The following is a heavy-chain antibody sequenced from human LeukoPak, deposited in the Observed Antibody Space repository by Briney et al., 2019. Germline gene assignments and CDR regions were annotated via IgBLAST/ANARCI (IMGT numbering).Heavy chain of an antibody. Sequence: PGGSLRLSCAASGFSFNTYSMNWVRQAPGKGLEWVSAISSTSAHIFYADSVKGRFSISRDNAKNSLYLQMNSLRVEDTAVYYCTSRYCSTSNCYSFDNWGQGTMVTVSS. V-gene: IGHV3-21*01. J-gene: IGHJ3*02. CDR1: GFSFNTYS. CDR2: ISSTSAHI. D-gene: IGHD2-2*01. CDR3: TSRYCSTSNCYSFDN.